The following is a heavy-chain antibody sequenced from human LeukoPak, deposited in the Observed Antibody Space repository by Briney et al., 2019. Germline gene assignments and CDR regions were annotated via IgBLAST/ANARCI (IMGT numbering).Heavy chain of an antibody. CDR3: AKGAYYYDSSGQYYFDY. Sequence: GGSLRLSCAASGFTFSSYWMHWVRQAPGKGLVWVSRINSDGSSTSYADSVKGRFTISRDNAKNTLYLQMNSLRAEDTAVYYCAKGAYYYDSSGQYYFDYWGQGTLVTVSS. CDR2: INSDGSST. J-gene: IGHJ4*02. CDR1: GFTFSSYW. V-gene: IGHV3-74*01. D-gene: IGHD3-22*01.